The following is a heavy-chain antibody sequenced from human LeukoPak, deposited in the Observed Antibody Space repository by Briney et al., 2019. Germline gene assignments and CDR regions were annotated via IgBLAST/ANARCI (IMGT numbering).Heavy chain of an antibody. V-gene: IGHV4-39*01. D-gene: IGHD3-10*01. Sequence: AETLSLTCTVSGGTISSSSYYWGWIPQPPGKGLECIGSIYYSGSTYYNPSRKSRVTISVDTSKDQFSLELSSVTAADTAVYYCARSWLGELLYEGTWDYWGQGTLVTVSS. CDR1: GGTISSSSYY. CDR2: IYYSGST. CDR3: ARSWLGELLYEGTWDY. J-gene: IGHJ4*02.